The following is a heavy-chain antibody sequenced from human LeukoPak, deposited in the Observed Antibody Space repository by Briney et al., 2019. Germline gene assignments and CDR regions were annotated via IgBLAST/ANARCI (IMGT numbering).Heavy chain of an antibody. V-gene: IGHV5-51*01. CDR2: IYPGDSDT. D-gene: IGHD3-22*01. J-gene: IGHJ6*03. CDR1: GYSFTRYW. CDR3: ARHSYDSSDFHYMDV. Sequence: GESLKISCKGSGYSFTRYWIGWVRQMPGKGLEWMGIIYPGDSDTRYSPSFQGQVTISADKSISTAYLQWSSLKASDTAMYYCARHSYDSSDFHYMDVWGKGTTVTISS.